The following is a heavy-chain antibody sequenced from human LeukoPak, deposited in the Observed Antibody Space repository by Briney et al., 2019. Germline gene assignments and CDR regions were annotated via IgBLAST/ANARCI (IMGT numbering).Heavy chain of an antibody. CDR1: GFTFSSYE. Sequence: PGGTLRLSCAASGFTFSSYERNWVRQAPGKGLEWVSYISSSGSTMYYADFVKQRFPISRDNAKNSLYLPMSTLRAEATPVYYCARVGGGNSRPVDYWGQATLVTPSS. V-gene: IGHV3-48*03. CDR3: ARVGGGNSRPVDY. J-gene: IGHJ4*02. CDR2: ISSSGSTM. D-gene: IGHD4-23*01.